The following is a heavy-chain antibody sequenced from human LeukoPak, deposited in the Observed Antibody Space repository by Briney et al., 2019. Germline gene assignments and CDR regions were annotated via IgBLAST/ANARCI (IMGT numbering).Heavy chain of an antibody. D-gene: IGHD3-10*01. CDR3: ARESSPDDYYGSGSLDY. Sequence: PSETLSLTCTVSGGSISSGGYYWSWIRQPPGKGLEWIGYIYHSGSTYYNPSLKSRVTISVDKSKNQFSLKLSSVTAADTAVYYCARESSPDDYYGSGSLDYWGQGTLVTVSS. CDR2: IYHSGST. V-gene: IGHV4-30-2*01. CDR1: GGSISSGGYY. J-gene: IGHJ4*02.